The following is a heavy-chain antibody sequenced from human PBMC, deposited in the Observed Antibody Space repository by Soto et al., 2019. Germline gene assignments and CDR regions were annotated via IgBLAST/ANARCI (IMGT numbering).Heavy chain of an antibody. CDR1: GFTFSSYA. D-gene: IGHD2-15*01. V-gene: IGHV3-23*01. J-gene: IGHJ4*02. CDR3: AKVRCSGTTCSHDY. Sequence: GGSMGLSCAASGFTFSSYALSWVRQAPGKGLEWVSVISSSGGSTYFADSVKGRFTISRDNSKNTLYLQMNSLRAEDTAIYYCAKVRCSGTTCSHDYWGQGTLVTSPQ. CDR2: ISSSGGST.